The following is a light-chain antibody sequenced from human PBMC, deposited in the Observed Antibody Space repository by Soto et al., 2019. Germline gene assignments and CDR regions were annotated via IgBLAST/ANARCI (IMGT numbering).Light chain of an antibody. CDR2: AAS. CDR1: ESVSNNY. J-gene: IGKJ1*01. Sequence: EIEMTHSPATLSLAPWERVTLSLSASESVSNNYLAWYQQKAGQAPRPLIYAASSRAPGVPDRFRGSGSGTDFSLTISRLEPEDFAVYYCQQYGGTPWTFGQGTKVDIK. V-gene: IGKV3-20*01. CDR3: QQYGGTPWT.